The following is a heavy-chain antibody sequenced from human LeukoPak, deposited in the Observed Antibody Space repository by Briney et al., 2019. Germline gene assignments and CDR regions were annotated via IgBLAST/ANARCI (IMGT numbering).Heavy chain of an antibody. Sequence: LETLSLTCTVSGGSISSSSYYWGWIRQPPGKGLEWIGSIYYSGSTYYNPSLKSRVTISVDTSKNQFSLKLSSVTAADTAVYYCARHIAGSVLVPYYFDYWGQGTLVTVSS. CDR3: ARHIAGSVLVPYYFDY. CDR2: IYYSGST. J-gene: IGHJ4*02. D-gene: IGHD2-21*01. V-gene: IGHV4-39*07. CDR1: GGSISSSSYY.